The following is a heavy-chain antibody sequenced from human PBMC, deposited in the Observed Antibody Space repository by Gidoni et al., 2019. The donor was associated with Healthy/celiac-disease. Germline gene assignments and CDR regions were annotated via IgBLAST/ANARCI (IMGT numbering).Heavy chain of an antibody. Sequence: QVQLQESGPGLVKPSQTLSLTCPVSGGSISSGGYYWSWIRQHQGKGLEWIGYTYYSGSTYYNPSLKSRVTISVDTSKNQFSLKLSSVTAADTAVYYCARVWSAVGELNWFDPWGQGTLVTVSS. CDR3: ARVWSAVGELNWFDP. V-gene: IGHV4-31*03. CDR1: GGSISSGGYY. J-gene: IGHJ5*02. CDR2: TYYSGST. D-gene: IGHD3-10*01.